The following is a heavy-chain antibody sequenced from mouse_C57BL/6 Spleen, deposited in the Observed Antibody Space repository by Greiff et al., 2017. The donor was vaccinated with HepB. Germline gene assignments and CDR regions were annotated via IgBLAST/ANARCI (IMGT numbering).Heavy chain of an antibody. CDR3: ARGGSGLPGFAY. D-gene: IGHD3-2*02. J-gene: IGHJ3*01. V-gene: IGHV5-4*03. CDR2: ISDGGSYT. CDR1: GFTFSSYA. Sequence: EVKVVESGGGLVKPGGSLKLSCAASGFTFSSYAMSWVRQTPEKRLEWVATISDGGSYTYYPDNVKGRFTISRDNAKNNLYLQMSHLKSEDTAMYYCARGGSGLPGFAYWGQGTLVTVSA.